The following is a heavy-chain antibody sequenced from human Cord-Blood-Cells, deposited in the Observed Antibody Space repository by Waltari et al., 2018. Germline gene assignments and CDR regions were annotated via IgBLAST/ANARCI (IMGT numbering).Heavy chain of an antibody. CDR2: ISYDGSNK. D-gene: IGHD7-27*01. V-gene: IGHV3-30*18. CDR1: GFTFSSYG. CDR3: AKSKGGQLGILGY. Sequence: QVQLVESGGGVVQPGRSLRLSCAASGFTFSSYGMHWVRQAPGKGLGWVAVISYDGSNKYYADSVKGRFTISRDNSKNTLYLQMNSLRAEDTAVYYCAKSKGGQLGILGYWGQGTLVTVSS. J-gene: IGHJ4*02.